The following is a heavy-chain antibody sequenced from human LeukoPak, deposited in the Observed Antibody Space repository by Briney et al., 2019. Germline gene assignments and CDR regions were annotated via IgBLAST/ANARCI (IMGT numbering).Heavy chain of an antibody. Sequence: GGSLRLSCAASGFIFSTYEMNWVRQAPGKGLEWLSYISYNGRSIHYADSVKGRFTISRDNAHNLLYLQMNSLRAEDTAVYYCAKGAAIGIYANFDYWGQGTLVTVSS. CDR1: GFIFSTYE. CDR2: ISYNGRSI. CDR3: AKGAAIGIYANFDY. V-gene: IGHV3-48*03. D-gene: IGHD2-21*01. J-gene: IGHJ4*02.